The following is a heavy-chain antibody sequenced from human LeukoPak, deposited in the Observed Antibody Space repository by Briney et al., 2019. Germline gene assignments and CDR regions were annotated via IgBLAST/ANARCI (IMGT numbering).Heavy chain of an antibody. Sequence: ASVKVSCKASGYTFTGCYIHWVRQAPGQGLEWMGWINPNSGGTNYAQKFRGRVTMTRDTSNSTAYMDLSRLRSDDTAVYYCARDDDFVDYWGQGALVTVSS. V-gene: IGHV1-2*02. D-gene: IGHD1-1*01. CDR3: ARDDDFVDY. CDR2: INPNSGGT. CDR1: GYTFTGCY. J-gene: IGHJ4*02.